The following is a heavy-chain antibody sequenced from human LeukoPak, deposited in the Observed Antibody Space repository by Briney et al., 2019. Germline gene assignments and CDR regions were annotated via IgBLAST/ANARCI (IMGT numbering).Heavy chain of an antibody. V-gene: IGHV1-8*01. CDR1: GYNFSSYD. CDR3: ARGGEYFDIYGEVAFDY. D-gene: IGHD3-9*01. CDR2: MNPNSGHT. J-gene: IGHJ4*02. Sequence: GASVKVSCKASGYNFSSYDINWVRQAPGQGLDWMGWMNPNSGHTGYAQRFEGRLTFTKDTSTRTAYVELSGLRSEDTAIYYCARGGEYFDIYGEVAFDYWGQGTLVTVSS.